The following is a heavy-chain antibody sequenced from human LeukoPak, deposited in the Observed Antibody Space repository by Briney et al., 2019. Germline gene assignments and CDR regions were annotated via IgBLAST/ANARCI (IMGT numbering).Heavy chain of an antibody. V-gene: IGHV4-61*05. CDR2: LSYTGNT. CDR3: ARAGLSGQYYGNGVFFH. D-gene: IGHD3-22*01. J-gene: IGHJ4*02. Sequence: PSETLSLTCTVSGGSISSSSYYWGWIRQPPGKGLEWIGYLSYTGNTNYNPNTNYNPSLQSRITMSVDTSKNQFSLNLRSVTAADTAIYYCARAGLSGQYYGNGVFFHWGQGTLVTVSS. CDR1: GGSISSSSYY.